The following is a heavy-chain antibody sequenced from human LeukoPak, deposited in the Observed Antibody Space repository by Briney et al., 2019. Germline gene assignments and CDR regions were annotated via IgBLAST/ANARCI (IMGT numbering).Heavy chain of an antibody. CDR2: IYYSGST. D-gene: IGHD3-16*01. CDR3: ARGRYGWLPFDY. V-gene: IGHV4-59*01. J-gene: IGHJ4*02. Sequence: SETLSLTCTVSGGSISSYYWSRIRQPPGKGLEWIGYIYYSGSTNYNPSLKSRVTISVDTSKNQFTLKLSSVTAADTAVYYCARGRYGWLPFDYWGQGTLVTVSS. CDR1: GGSISSYY.